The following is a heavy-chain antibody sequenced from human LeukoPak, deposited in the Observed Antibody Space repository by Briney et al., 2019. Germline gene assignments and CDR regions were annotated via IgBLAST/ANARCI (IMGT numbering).Heavy chain of an antibody. Sequence: GGSLRLSCAASGFTFSSYEMNWVRQAPGKGLEWVSYICSRGRIIYYADSVRGRLTISRDNKKNSLYLQMNSLRAEDTAVYYCARLGYGNFDPWGQGTLVTVSS. CDR2: ICSRGRII. D-gene: IGHD5-12*01. CDR1: GFTFSSYE. CDR3: ARLGYGNFDP. J-gene: IGHJ5*02. V-gene: IGHV3-48*03.